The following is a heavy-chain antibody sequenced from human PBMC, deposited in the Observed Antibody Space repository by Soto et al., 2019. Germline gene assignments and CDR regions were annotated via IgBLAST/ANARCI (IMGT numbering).Heavy chain of an antibody. CDR1: GFTFSSYA. CDR2: ISGSGGST. Sequence: EVQLLESGGGLVQPGGSLRLSCAASGFTFSSYAMNWVRQAPGKGLEWVSVISGSGGSTYYANAVKGRFTISRDNSKNTLYLQMNSLRAEDTAVYYCAKRTVGWYFDLWGRGTLVTVSS. CDR3: AKRTVGWYFDL. V-gene: IGHV3-23*01. J-gene: IGHJ2*01. D-gene: IGHD4-17*01.